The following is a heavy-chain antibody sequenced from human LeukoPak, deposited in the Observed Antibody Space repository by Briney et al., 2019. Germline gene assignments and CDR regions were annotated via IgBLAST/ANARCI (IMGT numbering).Heavy chain of an antibody. CDR2: IYTSGSI. Sequence: PSETLSLTCTVSNDSISSYYWSWIRQPAGKGLEWIGRIYTSGSINYNPSLKSRVTVSVDTSKKQFTLKQSSVTAADTAVYYCARGFTMVRGPYGWFDPWGQGALVTVSS. D-gene: IGHD3-10*01. CDR1: NDSISSYY. CDR3: ARGFTMVRGPYGWFDP. J-gene: IGHJ5*02. V-gene: IGHV4-4*07.